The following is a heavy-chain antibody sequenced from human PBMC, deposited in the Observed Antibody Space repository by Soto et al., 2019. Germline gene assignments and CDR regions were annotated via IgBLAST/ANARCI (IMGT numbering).Heavy chain of an antibody. D-gene: IGHD3-22*01. V-gene: IGHV5-51*03. CDR2: IYPGDSDT. J-gene: IGHJ6*02. Sequence: EVQLVQSGAEVKKPGESLKISCKGSGYSFTKYWIGWVRQMPGKGLEWMGIIYPGDSDTRYSPSFRGQVTISADKSISTAYLQWSSLKASDTAMYYCARWYSDSSGARSAGMDVWGQGTTVTVSS. CDR1: GYSFTKYW. CDR3: ARWYSDSSGARSAGMDV.